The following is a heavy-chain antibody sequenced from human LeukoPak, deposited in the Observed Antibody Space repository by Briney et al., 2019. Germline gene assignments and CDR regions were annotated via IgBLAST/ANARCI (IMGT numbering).Heavy chain of an antibody. J-gene: IGHJ5*02. V-gene: IGHV4-34*01. CDR1: GFTFSSYS. CDR2: INHSGST. D-gene: IGHD6-13*01. Sequence: GSLRLSCAASGFTFSSYSMNWVRQPPGKGLEWIGEINHSGSTNYNPSLKSRVTISVDTSKNQFSLNLSSVTAADTAVYYCARGRLGIAAAGTGYNWFDPWGQGTLVTVSS. CDR3: ARGRLGIAAAGTGYNWFDP.